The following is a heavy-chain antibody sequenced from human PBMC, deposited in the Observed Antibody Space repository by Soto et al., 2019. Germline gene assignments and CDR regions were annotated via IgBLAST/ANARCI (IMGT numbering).Heavy chain of an antibody. CDR2: GYYSVTT. Sequence: SETLSLTCTVSGGSISSYYWSWIRQPPGKGLEWIGYGYYSVTTNYNPSLKSRVPISVDPSKNQVSLKPSSVTAADTAVYYCARGRSSWSLSAYYYHMDVWGQGTTVTVSS. D-gene: IGHD6-13*01. J-gene: IGHJ6*03. CDR3: ARGRSSWSLSAYYYHMDV. CDR1: GGSISSYY. V-gene: IGHV4-59*01.